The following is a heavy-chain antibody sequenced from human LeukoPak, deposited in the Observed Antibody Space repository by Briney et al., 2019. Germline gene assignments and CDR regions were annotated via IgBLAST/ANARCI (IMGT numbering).Heavy chain of an antibody. CDR1: GSTFSSYW. CDR3: ARDRSYGVKN. CDR2: IKQDGSEK. Sequence: GGSLRLSCAASGSTFSSYWMSWVRQAPGKGLEWVANIKQDGSEKYYVDSVKGRFTISRDNAKNSLYLQMNSLRAEDTAVYYCARDRSYGVKNWGQGTLVTVSS. D-gene: IGHD4-17*01. V-gene: IGHV3-7*01. J-gene: IGHJ4*02.